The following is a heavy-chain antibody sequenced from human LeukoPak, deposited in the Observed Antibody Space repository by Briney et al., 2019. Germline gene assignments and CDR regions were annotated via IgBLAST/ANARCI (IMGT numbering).Heavy chain of an antibody. J-gene: IGHJ4*02. D-gene: IGHD6-19*01. V-gene: IGHV3-21*01. CDR2: ISSDSSYI. CDR3: AGPQPAGIDY. Sequence: GGSLRLSCAASGFTVSSNYMSWVRQAPGKGLEWVSSISSDSSYIYYADSVKGRFTISRDNAKNSLYLQMNSLRAEDTAVYYCAGPQPAGIDYWGQGTLVTVSS. CDR1: GFTVSSNY.